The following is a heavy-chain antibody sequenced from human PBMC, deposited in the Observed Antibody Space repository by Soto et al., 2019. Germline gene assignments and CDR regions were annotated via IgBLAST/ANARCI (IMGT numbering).Heavy chain of an antibody. J-gene: IGHJ4*02. V-gene: IGHV3-30*18. D-gene: IGHD3-10*01. CDR1: GFTFSSYG. Sequence: QVQLVESGGGVVQPGRSLRLSCAASGFTFSSYGMHWVRQAPGKGLEWVAVISYDGSNKYYADSVKGRFTISRDNSKNTLYLQMNSLRAEDTAVYYCAKVGGEMKIDYWGQGTLVTVSS. CDR2: ISYDGSNK. CDR3: AKVGGEMKIDY.